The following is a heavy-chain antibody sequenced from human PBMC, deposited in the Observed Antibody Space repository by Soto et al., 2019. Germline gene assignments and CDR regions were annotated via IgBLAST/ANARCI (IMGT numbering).Heavy chain of an antibody. J-gene: IGHJ2*01. CDR2: IIPILGIA. CDR1: GGTFSSYT. CDR3: ASPRTTVTDKPIHYWYFDL. D-gene: IGHD4-17*01. Sequence: QVQLVQSGAEVKKPGSSVKVSCKASGGTFSSYTISWVRQAPGQGLEWMGRIIPILGIANYAQKFQGRVTSTADKSTSTAYMELSSLRSEDTAVYYCASPRTTVTDKPIHYWYFDLWGRGTLVTVSS. V-gene: IGHV1-69*02.